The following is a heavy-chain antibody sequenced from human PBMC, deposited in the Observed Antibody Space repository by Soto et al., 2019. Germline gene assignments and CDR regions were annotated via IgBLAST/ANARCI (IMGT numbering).Heavy chain of an antibody. CDR1: GFTFSTFA. CDR3: AKSGPTNYFDF. CDR2: ITGGSGFT. Sequence: GGSLRLSCAASGFTFSTFAMNWVRQAPGKGLEWVSGITGGSGFTFYADSVKGRFTISRDDSENTLFLQMSSLRAEDTAKYYCAKSGPTNYFDFWGQGTLVPVSS. D-gene: IGHD1-26*01. J-gene: IGHJ4*02. V-gene: IGHV3-23*01.